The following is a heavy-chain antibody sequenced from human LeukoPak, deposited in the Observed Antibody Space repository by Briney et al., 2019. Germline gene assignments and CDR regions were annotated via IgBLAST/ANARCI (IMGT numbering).Heavy chain of an antibody. CDR2: IIPILGIA. CDR3: ARRGGSGYYYPFDY. J-gene: IGHJ4*02. V-gene: IGHV1-69*04. D-gene: IGHD3-22*01. CDR1: GGTFSSYA. Sequence: SVKVSCKSSGGTFSSYAISWVRQAPGQGLEWMGRIIPILGIANYAQKFQGRVTITADKSTSTAYMELSSLRSEDTAVYYCARRGGSGYYYPFDYWGQGTLVTVSS.